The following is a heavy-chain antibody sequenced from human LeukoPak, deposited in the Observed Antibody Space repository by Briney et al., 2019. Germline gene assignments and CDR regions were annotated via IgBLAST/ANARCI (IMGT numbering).Heavy chain of an antibody. D-gene: IGHD1-1*01. Sequence: GGSLRLSCAASGFFFGYYWMSWVRQAPGRGLEWVANIGPDGSEKYYVDSVKGQFTISRDNAKSSLFLQMNSLRDEDTAVYYCASGLRGTYWGQGTLVTVSS. CDR1: GFFFGYYW. J-gene: IGHJ4*02. V-gene: IGHV3-7*01. CDR3: ASGLRGTY. CDR2: IGPDGSEK.